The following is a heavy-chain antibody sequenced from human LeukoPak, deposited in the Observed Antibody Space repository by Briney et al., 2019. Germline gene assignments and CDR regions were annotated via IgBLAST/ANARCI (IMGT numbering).Heavy chain of an antibody. V-gene: IGHV3-43D*03. Sequence: GGSLRLSCAASGFTFDDYAMHWVRQAPGKGLEWVSLITWDGGSTYYADSVNGRFTTSRDNSKNSLYLQMNSLRAEDTALYYCTKAASSSPGGFDPWGQGTLVTVSS. J-gene: IGHJ5*02. CDR2: ITWDGGST. CDR3: TKAASSSPGGFDP. CDR1: GFTFDDYA.